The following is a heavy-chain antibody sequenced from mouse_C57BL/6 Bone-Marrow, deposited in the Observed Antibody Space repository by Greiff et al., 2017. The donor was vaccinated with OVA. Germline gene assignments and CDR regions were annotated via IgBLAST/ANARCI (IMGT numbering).Heavy chain of an antibody. CDR3: ARLTIVTTRETY. Sequence: QVQLQQSGAELARPGASVKLSCKASGYTFTSYGISWVKQRTGQGLEWIGEIYPRSGNTYYNEKFKGKATLTADKPSSTAYMELRSLTSEDSAVYFCARLTIVTTRETYWGQGTLVTVSA. D-gene: IGHD2-5*01. CDR2: IYPRSGNT. J-gene: IGHJ3*01. V-gene: IGHV1-81*01. CDR1: GYTFTSYG.